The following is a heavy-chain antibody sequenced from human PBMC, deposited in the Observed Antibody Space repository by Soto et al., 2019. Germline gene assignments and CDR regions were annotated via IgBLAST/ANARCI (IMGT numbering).Heavy chain of an antibody. CDR2: ISSSSSTI. CDR1: GFTFSSYS. J-gene: IGHJ4*02. D-gene: IGHD4-17*01. CDR3: AREGGATGINGDYDGYYFDY. Sequence: EVQLVESGGGLVQPGGSLRLSCAASGFTFSSYSMNWVRQAPGKGLEWVSYISSSSSTIYYADSVKGRFTIYIDNAKNSLYLQMNSLRAEDTAVYYCAREGGATGINGDYDGYYFDYWGQGTLVTVSS. V-gene: IGHV3-48*01.